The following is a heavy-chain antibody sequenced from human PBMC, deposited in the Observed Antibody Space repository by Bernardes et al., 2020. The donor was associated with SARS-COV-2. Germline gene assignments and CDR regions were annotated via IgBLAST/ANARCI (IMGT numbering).Heavy chain of an antibody. V-gene: IGHV2-5*01. D-gene: IGHD2-2*01. CDR3: ARQTYCSSADCYAFGM. J-gene: IGHJ3*02. Sequence: SGPTLVKPTQTLTLTCTFSGFSLSTSGVGLGWVRQPPGKTLEWLALIYWNDIKRYSPSLKSRLTITKDTSKNQVVLTMTSMDPADTATYYCARQTYCSSADCYAFGMWGQGTVVTVSS. CDR1: GFSLSTSGVG. CDR2: IYWNDIK.